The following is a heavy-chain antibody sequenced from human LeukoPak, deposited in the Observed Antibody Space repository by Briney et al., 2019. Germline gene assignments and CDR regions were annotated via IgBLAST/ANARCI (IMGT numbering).Heavy chain of an antibody. D-gene: IGHD3-22*01. Sequence: SETLSLTCAVYGGSFSGYYWSWIRQPPGKGLEWIGEINHSGSTNCNPSLKSRVTISVDTSKNQFSLKLSSVTAADTAVYYCARGSGLITMIVVVITKPKSIYDYWGQGTLVTVSS. CDR1: GGSFSGYY. J-gene: IGHJ4*02. CDR3: ARGSGLITMIVVVITKPKSIYDY. CDR2: INHSGST. V-gene: IGHV4-34*01.